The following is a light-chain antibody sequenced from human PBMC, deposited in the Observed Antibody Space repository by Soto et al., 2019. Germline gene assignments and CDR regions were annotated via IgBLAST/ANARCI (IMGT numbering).Light chain of an antibody. CDR3: QQYATSPLT. V-gene: IGKV3-20*01. Sequence: DIVVTQSPGTLSLSPGDRAALSCGASQSLSNNFLAWYQQKPGQAPRLLISGASSRATGIPERSSGSGSGTDFTLTITRVEPEDFAVYYCQQYATSPLTFGGGSNVDVK. CDR2: GAS. CDR1: QSLSNNF. J-gene: IGKJ4*01.